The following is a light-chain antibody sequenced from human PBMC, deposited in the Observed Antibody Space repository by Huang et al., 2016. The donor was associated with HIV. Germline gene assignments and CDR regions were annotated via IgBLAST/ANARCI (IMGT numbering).Light chain of an antibody. CDR3: QQSSSPPPT. CDR2: GAS. Sequence: DIQMTQSPSSLSASVGDRVTITCRATQSVTKYLNWYQQKPGKAHKRLIDGASSLQTGVPSRFSGSGSGTDFTLTISSLQPEDFATYYCQQSSSPPPTFGPGTKVDIK. J-gene: IGKJ3*01. CDR1: QSVTKY. V-gene: IGKV1-39*01.